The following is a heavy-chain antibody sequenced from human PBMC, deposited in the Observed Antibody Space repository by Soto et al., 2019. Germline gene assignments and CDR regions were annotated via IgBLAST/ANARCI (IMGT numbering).Heavy chain of an antibody. CDR3: ARDGSNWDDAFDI. CDR2: IKQDGSEK. D-gene: IGHD7-27*01. CDR1: GFTFSSYW. Sequence: GESLKISCAASGFTFSSYWMSWVRQAPGKGLEWVANIKQDGSEKYYVDSVKGRFTISRDNAKNSLYLQMNSLRAEDTAVYYCARDGSNWDDAFDIWGQGTMVTVSS. V-gene: IGHV3-7*01. J-gene: IGHJ3*02.